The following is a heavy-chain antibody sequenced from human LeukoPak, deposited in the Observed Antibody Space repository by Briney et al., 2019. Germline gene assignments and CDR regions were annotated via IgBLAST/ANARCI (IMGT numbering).Heavy chain of an antibody. Sequence: GGSLRLSCAASGFTFSSYGMHWVRQAPGKGLEWVAVISYDGSNKYYADSVKGRFTISRDNAKNTLYLQMNSLRAEDTALYYCARRIVTYYYDSSGSLDAFDIWGQGTMVTVSS. D-gene: IGHD3-22*01. CDR1: GFTFSSYG. CDR3: ARRIVTYYYDSSGSLDAFDI. J-gene: IGHJ3*02. V-gene: IGHV3-30*03. CDR2: ISYDGSNK.